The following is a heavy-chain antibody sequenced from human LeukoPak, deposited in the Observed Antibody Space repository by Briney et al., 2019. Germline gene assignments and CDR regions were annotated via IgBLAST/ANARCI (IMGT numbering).Heavy chain of an antibody. J-gene: IGHJ1*01. CDR1: GFTFSSYA. CDR3: AKDGYSSGWYGYFQH. D-gene: IGHD6-19*01. CDR2: ISGSGGST. V-gene: IGHV3-23*01. Sequence: GGSLRLSCAASGFTFSSYAMSWVRQAPGKGLEWVSAISGSGGSTYYADSVKGRFTISRDNSKNTLYLQMNSLRAEDTAVYYCAKDGYSSGWYGYFQHWGQGTLVTVSS.